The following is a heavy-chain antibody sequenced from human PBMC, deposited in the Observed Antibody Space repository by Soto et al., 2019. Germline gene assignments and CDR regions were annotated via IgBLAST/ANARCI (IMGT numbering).Heavy chain of an antibody. CDR1: GYSFTSYW. V-gene: IGHV5-51*01. CDR2: IYPGDSDT. CDR3: ARLYYDFWSGYYYYYYGMDV. J-gene: IGHJ6*02. Sequence: PGESLKISCKGSGYSFTSYWIGWVRQMPGKGLKWMGIIYPGDSDTRYSPSFQGQVTISADKSISTAYLQWSSLKASDTAMYYCARLYYDFWSGYYYYYYGMDVWGQGTTVIVSS. D-gene: IGHD3-3*01.